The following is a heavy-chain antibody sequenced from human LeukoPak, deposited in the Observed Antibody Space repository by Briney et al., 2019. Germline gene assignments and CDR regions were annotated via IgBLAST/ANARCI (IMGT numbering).Heavy chain of an antibody. V-gene: IGHV1-46*01. D-gene: IGHD3-22*01. Sequence: ASVKVSCKASGYTFTSYYMHWVRQAPGQGLEWMGIINPSGGSTSYAQKFQGRVTMTRDTSTSTVYMELSSLRSEDTAVYYCARDGQVGYDSSDYRFDYWGQGTLVTVSS. CDR2: INPSGGST. J-gene: IGHJ4*02. CDR1: GYTFTSYY. CDR3: ARDGQVGYDSSDYRFDY.